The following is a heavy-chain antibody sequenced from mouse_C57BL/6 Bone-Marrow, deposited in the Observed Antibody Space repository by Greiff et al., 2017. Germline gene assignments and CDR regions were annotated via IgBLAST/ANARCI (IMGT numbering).Heavy chain of an antibody. Sequence: VKLQESGPELVKPGASVKLSCKASGYTFTSYDINWVKQRPGQGLEWIGWIYPRDGSTKYNEKFKGKATLTADTSSSTAYMELHSLTSEDSAVYFCARLEFDGSSGDWYFDIWDTGTTVTVSS. V-gene: IGHV1-85*01. D-gene: IGHD1-1*01. CDR2: IYPRDGST. CDR3: ARLEFDGSSGDWYFDI. J-gene: IGHJ1*03. CDR1: GYTFTSYD.